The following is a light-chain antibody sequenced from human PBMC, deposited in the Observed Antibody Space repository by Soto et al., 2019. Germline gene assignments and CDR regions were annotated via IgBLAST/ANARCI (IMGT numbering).Light chain of an antibody. CDR2: STS. CDR1: SSNIGSNT. J-gene: IGLJ1*01. CDR3: AAWDDRLDVYV. Sequence: QSVLTEPPWASVTPGQIVAVSCSGSSSNIGSNTVTWYQQLPGTAPKLLIYSTSQRSSGVPGRFSGSKSGASASLSTSGLQSEDEADYYCAAWDDRLDVYVFGTGTKV. V-gene: IGLV1-44*01.